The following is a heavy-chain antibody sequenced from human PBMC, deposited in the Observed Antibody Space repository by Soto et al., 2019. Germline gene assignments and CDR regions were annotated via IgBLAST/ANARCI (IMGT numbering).Heavy chain of an antibody. J-gene: IGHJ5*02. CDR1: GFTFSSYA. CDR3: AKDVSRIAVAGTGWFDP. Sequence: GGSLRLSCAASGFTFSSYAMSWVRQAPGKGLEWVSAISGSGGSTYYADSVKGQFTISRDNSKNTLYLQMNSLRAEDTAVYYCAKDVSRIAVAGTGWFDPWGQGTLVTVSS. D-gene: IGHD6-19*01. V-gene: IGHV3-23*01. CDR2: ISGSGGST.